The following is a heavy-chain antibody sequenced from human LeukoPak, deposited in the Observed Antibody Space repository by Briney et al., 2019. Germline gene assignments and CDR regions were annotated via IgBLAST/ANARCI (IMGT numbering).Heavy chain of an antibody. CDR3: ARGRYYYGSGSYFGGYYFDY. Sequence: GGSLRLSCAASGFTFSDHYMDWVRQAPGKGLEWVGRTRDKANSYTTEYAASVKGRFTISRDDSKNSLYLQMNSLKTEDTAVYYCARGRYYYGSGSYFGGYYFDYWGQGTLVTVPS. J-gene: IGHJ4*02. D-gene: IGHD3-10*01. CDR1: GFTFSDHY. V-gene: IGHV3-72*01. CDR2: TRDKANSYTT.